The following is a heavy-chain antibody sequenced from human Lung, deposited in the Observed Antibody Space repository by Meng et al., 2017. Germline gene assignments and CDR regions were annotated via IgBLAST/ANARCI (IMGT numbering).Heavy chain of an antibody. CDR2: LSGGGFTT. CDR3: AKYSYGLGDYFDY. CDR1: GFRFSSYA. J-gene: IGHJ4*02. V-gene: IGHV3-23*04. Sequence: VSLVGCWGGLVQPGGSLRLSFAASGFRFSSYALSWVGRAPGKGLEWLAALSGGGFTTYYADSVKGRFTISRHNSKNTLYLQVNSLRAEDTALYYCAKYSYGLGDYFDYWGQGALVTVSS. D-gene: IGHD3-10*01.